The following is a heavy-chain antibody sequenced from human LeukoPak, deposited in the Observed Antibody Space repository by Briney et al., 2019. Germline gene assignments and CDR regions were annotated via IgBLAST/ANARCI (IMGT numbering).Heavy chain of an antibody. J-gene: IGHJ4*02. V-gene: IGHV3-23*01. CDR3: ARARAGELLPLY. CDR1: GFTFSTYG. D-gene: IGHD1-26*01. CDR2: ISGSGGST. Sequence: PGGSLRLSCAASGFTFSTYGMTWVRQAPGKGLEWVSGISGSGGSTYYADSVKGRFTISRDNSKNTLYLQMNSLRAEDTAVYYCARARAGELLPLYWGQGTLVTVSS.